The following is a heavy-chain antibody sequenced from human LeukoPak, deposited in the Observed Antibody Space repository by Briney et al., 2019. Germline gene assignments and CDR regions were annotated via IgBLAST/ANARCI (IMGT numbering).Heavy chain of an antibody. CDR3: ANEIRPNDY. J-gene: IGHJ4*02. V-gene: IGHV3-23*01. D-gene: IGHD4-17*01. Sequence: PGGSLRLSCAASEFDFSTHAMTWVRQAPGKGLEWVSAISISGTKTYYADSVKGRFTISRDNSKNTLYPQMYSLRAEDTAVYYCANEIRPNDYWGQGTPVTVSS. CDR2: ISISGTKT. CDR1: EFDFSTHA.